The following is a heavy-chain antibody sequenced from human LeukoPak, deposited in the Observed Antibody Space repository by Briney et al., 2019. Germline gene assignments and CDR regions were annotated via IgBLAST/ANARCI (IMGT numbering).Heavy chain of an antibody. V-gene: IGHV4-39*07. D-gene: IGHD1-1*01. CDR2: LYYSGST. J-gene: IGHJ5*02. CDR3: ARATTGTTVELWFDP. Sequence: PSETLSLTCTVSGDSISSSSYYWGWIRQPPGKGLESIGSLYYSGSTYYNPSLKSRVTMSVDTSKNQFSLKLSSVTAADTAVYYCARATTGTTVELWFDPWGQGTLVTVSS. CDR1: GDSISSSSYY.